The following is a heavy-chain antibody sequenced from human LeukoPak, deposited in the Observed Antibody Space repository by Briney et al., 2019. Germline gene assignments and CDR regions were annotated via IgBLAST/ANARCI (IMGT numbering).Heavy chain of an antibody. CDR3: AKDLGKYYDFWSGYT. V-gene: IGHV3-30-3*01. CDR2: ISYDGSNK. J-gene: IGHJ5*02. Sequence: GGSLRLSCAASGFTFSSYAMHWVRQAPGKGLEWVAVISYDGSNKYYADSVKGRFTISRDNSKNTLYLQMNSLRAEDTAVYYCAKDLGKYYDFWSGYTWGQGTLVTVSS. D-gene: IGHD3-3*01. CDR1: GFTFSSYA.